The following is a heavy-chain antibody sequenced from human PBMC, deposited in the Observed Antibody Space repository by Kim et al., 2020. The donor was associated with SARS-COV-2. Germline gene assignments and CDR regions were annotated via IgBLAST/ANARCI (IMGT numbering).Heavy chain of an antibody. D-gene: IGHD3-9*01. J-gene: IGHJ4*02. V-gene: IGHV4-34*01. CDR3: ARGEELLTGYGPRHFDY. CDR1: GGSFSGYY. Sequence: SETLSLTCAVYGGSFSGYYWSWIRQPPGKGLEWIGEINHSGSTNYNPSLKSRVTISVDTSKNQFSLKLSSVTAADTAVYYCARGEELLTGYGPRHFDYWGQGTLVTVSS. CDR2: INHSGST.